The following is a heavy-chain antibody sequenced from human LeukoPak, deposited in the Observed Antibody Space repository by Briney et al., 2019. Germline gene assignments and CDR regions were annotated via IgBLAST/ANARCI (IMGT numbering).Heavy chain of an antibody. CDR1: GYTFTSYG. V-gene: IGHV1-18*01. Sequence: ASVKVSCKASGYTFTSYGISWVRQAPGQGLEWMGWISAYAQKLQGRVTMTTDTSTSTAHMELRSLRSDDTAVYYCARRVPSYYGAFDIWGQGTMVTVSS. CDR2: ISA. CDR3: ARRVPSYYGAFDI. D-gene: IGHD3-10*01. J-gene: IGHJ3*02.